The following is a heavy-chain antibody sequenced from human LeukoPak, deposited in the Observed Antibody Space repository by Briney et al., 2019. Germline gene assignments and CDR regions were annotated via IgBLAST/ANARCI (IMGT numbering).Heavy chain of an antibody. J-gene: IGHJ4*02. CDR2: ISGSGDST. CDR3: AKTRPLDSSSWSHGDY. CDR1: GFTFSSYA. D-gene: IGHD6-13*01. V-gene: IGHV3-23*01. Sequence: GGSLRLSCAASGFTFSSYAMSWVRQAPGKGLEWVLAISGSGDSTYYGDSVKGRFTISRDNSKNTLYLQMNSLRAEDTAVYYCAKTRPLDSSSWSHGDYWGQGTLVAVSS.